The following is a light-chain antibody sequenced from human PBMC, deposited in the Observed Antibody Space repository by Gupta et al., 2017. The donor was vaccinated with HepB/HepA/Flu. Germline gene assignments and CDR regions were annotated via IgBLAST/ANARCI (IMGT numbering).Light chain of an antibody. CDR2: SAS. Sequence: IQTTQSPSSLSASIGDRVSIACRASHNIITDLHWFQQRPGKAPKLLIYSASKVQSGIPSRFSGSGSGTDFTLTITRLQPEDFANYYCQQCDSPLRTFGQGTKVDIK. J-gene: IGKJ1*01. CDR1: HNIITD. V-gene: IGKV1-39*01. CDR3: QQCDSPLRT.